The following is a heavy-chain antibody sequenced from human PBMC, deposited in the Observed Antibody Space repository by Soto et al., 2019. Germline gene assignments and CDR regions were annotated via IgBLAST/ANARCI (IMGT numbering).Heavy chain of an antibody. CDR3: AKGGTCDI. J-gene: IGHJ4*02. CDR2: ITHDGYNR. CDR1: GFSFSYYG. V-gene: IGHV3-30*18. Sequence: QVQLVESGGSVVQPGGSRRLSCAASGFSFSYYGLHWVRQAPGKGLEWLALITHDGYNRYYADSVKGRFTISRDNSKNTIFLQMNSLNSEDTAVYYCAKGGTCDIWGQGTPVTVSS. D-gene: IGHD2-21*02.